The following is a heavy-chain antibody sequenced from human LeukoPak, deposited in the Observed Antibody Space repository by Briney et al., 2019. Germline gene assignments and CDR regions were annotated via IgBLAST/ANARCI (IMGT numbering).Heavy chain of an antibody. CDR1: GFTFSSYG. CDR3: AKDGSRYCSGGSCSGGMDV. CDR2: ISYDGSNK. V-gene: IGHV3-30*18. D-gene: IGHD2-15*01. J-gene: IGHJ6*02. Sequence: GRSLRLSCAASGFTFSSYGMHWVRQAPGKGLEWVAVISYDGSNKYYTDSVKGRFTISRDTSKNTLYLQMNSLRAEDTAVYYCAKDGSRYCSGGSCSGGMDVWGQGTT.